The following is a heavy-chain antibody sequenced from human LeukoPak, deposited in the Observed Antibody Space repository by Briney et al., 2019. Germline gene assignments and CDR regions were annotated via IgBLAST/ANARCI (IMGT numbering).Heavy chain of an antibody. CDR2: INHSGST. D-gene: IGHD6-13*01. Sequence: SETLSLTCAVYGGSFSSYDWSWIRQPPGKGLEWVGEINHSGSTNYNPSLKSRVTISVDTSNNHFSLKLSSVTAADTAVYYCAKGFSGSWFSNYWGQGTLVTVSS. V-gene: IGHV4-34*01. CDR1: GGSFSSYD. CDR3: AKGFSGSWFSNY. J-gene: IGHJ4*02.